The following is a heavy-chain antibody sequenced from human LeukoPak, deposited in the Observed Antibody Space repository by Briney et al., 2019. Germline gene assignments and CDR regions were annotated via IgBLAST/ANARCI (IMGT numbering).Heavy chain of an antibody. D-gene: IGHD3-10*01. J-gene: IGHJ6*02. CDR2: ISYDGSNK. CDR1: GFTFSSYA. V-gene: IGHV3-30-3*01. Sequence: GGSLRLSCAASGFTFSSYAMHWVRQAPGKGLEWVAVISYDGSNKYYADSVKGRFTISRDNSKNTLYLQMNSLRAEDTAVYYCARDGSLVNRMVRGVLYYYGMDVWGQGTTVTVSS. CDR3: ARDGSLVNRMVRGVLYYYGMDV.